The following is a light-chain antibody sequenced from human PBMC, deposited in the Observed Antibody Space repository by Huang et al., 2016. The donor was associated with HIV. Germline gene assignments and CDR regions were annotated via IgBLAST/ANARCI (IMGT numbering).Light chain of an antibody. CDR3: QQYDNLPLT. CDR2: DAS. V-gene: IGKV1-33*01. CDR1: QDISNY. J-gene: IGKJ4*01. Sequence: DIQMTQSPSSLSASVGDRVTITCQASQDISNYLNWYHQKPGRAHEILIYDASNLETGVSARFNGSGSGTNFTVTITSLQPEDIATYYCQQYDNLPLTFGGGTKVEI.